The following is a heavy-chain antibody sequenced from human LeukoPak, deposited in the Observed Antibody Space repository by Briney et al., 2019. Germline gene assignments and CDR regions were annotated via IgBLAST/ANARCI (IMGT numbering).Heavy chain of an antibody. Sequence: SETLSLTCSVSGGSVSGTNYYWAWIRQPPEKGLEWIGTIYYSGSTYYNVSLKSRVTISVDTSKNQFSLNLSSVTAADTAVYYCARLRSPGDFDYWGQGTLVTVSS. D-gene: IGHD1-26*01. J-gene: IGHJ4*02. CDR1: GGSVSGTNYY. CDR2: IYYSGST. CDR3: ARLRSPGDFDY. V-gene: IGHV4-39*07.